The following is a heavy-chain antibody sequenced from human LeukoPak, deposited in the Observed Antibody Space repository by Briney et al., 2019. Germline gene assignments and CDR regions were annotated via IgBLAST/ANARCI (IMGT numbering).Heavy chain of an antibody. CDR2: ISSSSNYI. J-gene: IGHJ6*02. V-gene: IGHV3-21*01. CDR3: ARVFRTRSGYYYDYYYGMDV. D-gene: IGHD3-22*01. Sequence: TGGSLRLSCAASGFTFSSYNMNWVRQTPGKGLEWVASISSSSNYIYYVDSVKGRFTISRDNAKNSLYLQMNSLRAEDTAVYYCARVFRTRSGYYYDYYYGMDVWGQGTTVTVSS. CDR1: GFTFSSYN.